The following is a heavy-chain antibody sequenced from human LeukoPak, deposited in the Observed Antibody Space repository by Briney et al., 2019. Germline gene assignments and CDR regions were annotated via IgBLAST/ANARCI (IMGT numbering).Heavy chain of an antibody. Sequence: ASVKVSCKASGYTLTELSMHWVRQAPGKGLEWMGGFDPEDGETIYAQKFQGRVTMTEDTSTDTAYMELSSLRSEDTAVYYCATYYYDSSGYPKTFDYWGQGTLVTVSS. CDR3: ATYYYDSSGYPKTFDY. V-gene: IGHV1-24*01. D-gene: IGHD3-22*01. J-gene: IGHJ4*02. CDR2: FDPEDGET. CDR1: GYTLTELS.